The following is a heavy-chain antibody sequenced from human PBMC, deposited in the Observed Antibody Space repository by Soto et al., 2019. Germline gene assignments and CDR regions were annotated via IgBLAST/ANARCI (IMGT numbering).Heavy chain of an antibody. CDR3: AKDRTIFGVENFDY. V-gene: IGHV3-30*18. J-gene: IGHJ4*02. CDR1: GFTFSSYG. CDR2: ISYDGSNK. D-gene: IGHD3-3*01. Sequence: QVQLVESGGGVVQPGRSLRLSCAASGFTFSSYGMHWVRQAPGKGLEWVAVISYDGSNKYYADSVKGRFTISRDNSKNTLYLQMNSLRAEDTAVYYCAKDRTIFGVENFDYWGQGTLVTASS.